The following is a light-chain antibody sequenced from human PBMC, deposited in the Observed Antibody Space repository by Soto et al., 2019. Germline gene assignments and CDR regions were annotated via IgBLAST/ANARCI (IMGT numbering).Light chain of an antibody. CDR2: CAS. J-gene: IGKJ1*01. Sequence: EIVMTQSPATLSVSPGERATLSCRASQSVSSKLAWYQQKSGQAPRLLIYCASTRDTRTPARFSGSGSGREFTLTISSLQSEECAVYYCQQNNNWPPWTFGQGTKVEIK. CDR3: QQNNNWPPWT. V-gene: IGKV3-15*01. CDR1: QSVSSK.